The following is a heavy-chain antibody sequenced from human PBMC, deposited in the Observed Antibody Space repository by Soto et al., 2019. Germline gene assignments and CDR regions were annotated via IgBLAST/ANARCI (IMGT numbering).Heavy chain of an antibody. CDR2: VNPIVSMS. D-gene: IGHD3-10*01. CDR3: ASSYGSGYRAFDY. J-gene: IGHJ4*02. CDR1: GDTFNFYS. V-gene: IGHV1-69*02. Sequence: QVQLVQSGAEVKRPGSSVKVSCKASGDTFNFYSINWVRQAPGLGLEWMGRVNPIVSMSNYAQKFQGRVTMPAEKSTRTAYMELSSLRSEDTAIYYCASSYGSGYRAFDYWGQGALVTVSS.